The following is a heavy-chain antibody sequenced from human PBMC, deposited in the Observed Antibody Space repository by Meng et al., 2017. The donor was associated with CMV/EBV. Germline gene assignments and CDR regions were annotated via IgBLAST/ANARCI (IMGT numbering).Heavy chain of an antibody. Sequence: QVQRVQPGGEVQQPWAPVMVSCKASGYSFTSYGNSWGRQCPGQGLGGMGGISAYNGKTNHAQKLQGRVTMNTDTTTSTAYMELRSLISDDTAVYYRSRFMITFGGFIGTPDPWGQGTLVTVSS. V-gene: IGHV1-18*01. CDR2: ISAYNGKT. D-gene: IGHD3-16*02. CDR1: GYSFTSYG. J-gene: IGHJ5*02. CDR3: SRFMITFGGFIGTPDP.